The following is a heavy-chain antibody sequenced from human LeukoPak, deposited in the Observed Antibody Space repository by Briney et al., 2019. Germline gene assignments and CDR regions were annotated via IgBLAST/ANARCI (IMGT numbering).Heavy chain of an antibody. CDR1: GGSISSGDYY. CDR3: ARRQVGVLSGDFYYNYMDV. V-gene: IGHV4-30-2*01. CDR2: IYHSGNT. D-gene: IGHD1-26*01. Sequence: PSETLSLTCTVSGGSISSGDYYWSWIRQPPGKGLEWIGYIYHSGNTYYNPSLKSRVTISVDRSKNQFSLKLSSVTAADTAIYYCARRQVGVLSGDFYYNYMDVWGKGTTVTVSS. J-gene: IGHJ6*03.